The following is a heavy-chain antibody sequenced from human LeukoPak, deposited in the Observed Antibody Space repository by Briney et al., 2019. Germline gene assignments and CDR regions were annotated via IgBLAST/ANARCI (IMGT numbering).Heavy chain of an antibody. V-gene: IGHV4-38-2*01. D-gene: IGHD5-12*01. CDR1: GYSISSGYY. J-gene: IGHJ4*02. CDR2: IYHSGST. Sequence: SETLSLTCAVSGYSISSGYYWGWIRQPPGKGLEWIGSIYHSGSTYYNPSLKSRVTISVDTSKNQFSLKLSSVTAADTAVYYCARLGYSGYLDYWGQGTLVTASS. CDR3: ARLGYSGYLDY.